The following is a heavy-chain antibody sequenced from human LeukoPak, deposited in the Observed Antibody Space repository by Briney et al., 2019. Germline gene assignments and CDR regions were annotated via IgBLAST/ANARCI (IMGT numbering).Heavy chain of an antibody. D-gene: IGHD4-17*01. Sequence: GGSLRLSCAASGFTFSSYGMRWVRQAPGKGLEWVAVISYDGSNKYYADSVKGRFTISRDNSKNTLYLQMNSLRAEDTAVYYCAKEQTLRADFDYWGQGTLVTVSS. CDR2: ISYDGSNK. V-gene: IGHV3-30*18. CDR3: AKEQTLRADFDY. J-gene: IGHJ4*02. CDR1: GFTFSSYG.